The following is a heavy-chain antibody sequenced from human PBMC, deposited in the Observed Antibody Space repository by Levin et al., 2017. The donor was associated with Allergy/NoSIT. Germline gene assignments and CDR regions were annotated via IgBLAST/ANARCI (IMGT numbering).Heavy chain of an antibody. D-gene: IGHD6-25*01. CDR1: GITFSTSV. CDR3: AREGYSSGRAGVFDI. J-gene: IGHJ3*02. V-gene: IGHV3-64*02. Sequence: QPGGSLRLSCVVSGITFSTSVMHWVRQAPGKGLEYVSAIGSDGSTYYAESVKGRFTISRDNSKDTLYLQMGDLRAEDMAVYYCAREGYSSGRAGVFDIWGQGTMVTVSS. CDR2: IGSDGST.